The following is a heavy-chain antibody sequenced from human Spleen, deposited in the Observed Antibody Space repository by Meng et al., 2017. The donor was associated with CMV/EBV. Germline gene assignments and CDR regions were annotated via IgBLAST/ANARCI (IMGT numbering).Heavy chain of an antibody. CDR1: Y. Sequence: YWAWLRQPPGKGLEWIGTTIYSGSSFYTPSLRGRVTLSVDTSDSHFSLNLNSVTAADTAVYYCARGLNAYRQMSAYISSSRYYFDSWGPGTLVTVSS. CDR2: TIYSGSS. D-gene: IGHD6-6*01. J-gene: IGHJ4*02. V-gene: IGHV4-39*07. CDR3: ARGLNAYRQMSAYISSSRYYFDS.